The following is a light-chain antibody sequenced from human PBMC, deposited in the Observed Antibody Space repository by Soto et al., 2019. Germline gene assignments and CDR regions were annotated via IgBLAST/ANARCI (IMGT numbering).Light chain of an antibody. CDR3: SSYTSSSTGV. Sequence: QSALTQPASVSGSPGQSITISCTGTSSDVGGYNYVSWYQQHPGKAPKLMIYDVSNRPSGVSNRVSGSKSGNTASLTISGAQAEDEADYYCSSYTSSSTGVFGGGTKLTVL. CDR2: DVS. J-gene: IGLJ2*01. V-gene: IGLV2-14*01. CDR1: SSDVGGYNY.